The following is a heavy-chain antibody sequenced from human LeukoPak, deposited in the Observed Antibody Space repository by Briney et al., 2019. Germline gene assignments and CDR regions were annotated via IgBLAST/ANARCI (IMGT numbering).Heavy chain of an antibody. V-gene: IGHV4-39*07. J-gene: IGHJ4*02. CDR2: IYYSGST. Sequence: PSETLSLTCTVSGGSISSSSYYWGWIRQPPGKGLEWIGSIYYSGSTYYNPSLKSRVTISVDTSKNQFSLKLSSVTAADTAVYYCAIPIVRGVIIYFDYWGQGTLVTVSS. CDR3: AIPIVRGVIIYFDY. D-gene: IGHD3-10*01. CDR1: GGSISSSSYY.